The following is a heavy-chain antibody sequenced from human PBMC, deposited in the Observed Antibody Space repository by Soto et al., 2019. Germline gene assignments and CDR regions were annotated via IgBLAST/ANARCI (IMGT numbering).Heavy chain of an antibody. V-gene: IGHV1-18*01. CDR1: GYTFTSYG. J-gene: IGHJ4*02. Sequence: ASVKVSCKASGYTFTSYGISWVRQAPGQGLEWMGWISAYNGNTNYAQKLQGRVTMTTDTSTSTAYMELRSLRSDDTAVYYCASFITMVRGVIPNFDYWGQGTLVTVSS. D-gene: IGHD3-10*01. CDR2: ISAYNGNT. CDR3: ASFITMVRGVIPNFDY.